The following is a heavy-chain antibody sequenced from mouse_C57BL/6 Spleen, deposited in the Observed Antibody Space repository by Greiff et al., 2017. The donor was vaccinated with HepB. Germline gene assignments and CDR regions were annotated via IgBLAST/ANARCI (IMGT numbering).Heavy chain of an antibody. V-gene: IGHV2-6*03. CDR3: ARSSYGNYGFDV. CDR2: IWSDGST. CDR1: GFSLTSYG. Sequence: VKLMESGPGLVAPSQSLSITCTVSGFSLTSYGVHWVRQPPGKGLEWLVVIWSDGSTTYNSALKSRLSISKDNSKSQVFLKMNSLQTDDTAMYYCARSSYGNYGFDVWGTGTTVTVSS. D-gene: IGHD2-10*01. J-gene: IGHJ1*03.